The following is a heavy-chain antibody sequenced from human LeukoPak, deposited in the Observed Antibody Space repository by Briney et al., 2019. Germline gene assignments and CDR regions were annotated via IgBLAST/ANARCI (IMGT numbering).Heavy chain of an antibody. J-gene: IGHJ4*02. CDR1: GFTFSSYA. CDR3: ARDNGYDSSGLRFDY. V-gene: IGHV3-23*01. D-gene: IGHD3-22*01. Sequence: GGSLRLSCATSGFTFSSYAMSWVRQAPGKGLEWVSTVSGSGGSTYYADSVKGRFTISRDNSENTLYLQMNSLRAEDTAVYYCARDNGYDSSGLRFDYWGQGTLVTVSA. CDR2: VSGSGGST.